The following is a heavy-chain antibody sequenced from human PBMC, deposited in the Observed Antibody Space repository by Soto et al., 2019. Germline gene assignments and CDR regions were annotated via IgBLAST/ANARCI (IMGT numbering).Heavy chain of an antibody. Sequence: PGGSLRLSCAASGFTFSSYAMSWVRQAPGKGLEWVSAISGSGGSTYYADSVEGRFTISRDNSKNTLYLQMNSLRAEDTAVYYCAKDRLGYCTNGVCSDAFDIWGQGTMVTVSS. J-gene: IGHJ3*02. CDR1: GFTFSSYA. CDR2: ISGSGGST. CDR3: AKDRLGYCTNGVCSDAFDI. D-gene: IGHD2-8*01. V-gene: IGHV3-23*01.